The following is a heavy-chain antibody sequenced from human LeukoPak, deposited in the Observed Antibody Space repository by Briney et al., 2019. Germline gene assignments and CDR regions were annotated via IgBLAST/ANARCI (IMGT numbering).Heavy chain of an antibody. CDR2: FDPEDGET. CDR1: GYTLTELS. V-gene: IGHV1-24*01. CDR3: ATGLVAGEPSGF. Sequence: ASVKVSCKVSGYTLTELSMHWVRQAPGKGLEWMGGFDPEDGETIYAQKFQGRVTMTEDTSTDTAYMELSSLRSEDTAVYYCATGLVAGEPSGFWGQGTLVTVSS. D-gene: IGHD1-26*01. J-gene: IGHJ4*02.